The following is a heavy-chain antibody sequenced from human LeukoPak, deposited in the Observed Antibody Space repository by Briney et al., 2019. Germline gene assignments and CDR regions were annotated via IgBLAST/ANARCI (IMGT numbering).Heavy chain of an antibody. CDR3: AREFPDSSGYYVRDAFDI. J-gene: IGHJ3*02. V-gene: IGHV1-69*04. CDR2: IIPIFGIA. D-gene: IGHD3-22*01. Sequence: SVKVSCKASGGTFSSYAISWVRQAPGQGLEWMGRIIPIFGIANYAQKFQGRVTITADKSTSTAYMELSSLRSEDTAVYYCAREFPDSSGYYVRDAFDIWGQGTMVTVSS. CDR1: GGTFSSYA.